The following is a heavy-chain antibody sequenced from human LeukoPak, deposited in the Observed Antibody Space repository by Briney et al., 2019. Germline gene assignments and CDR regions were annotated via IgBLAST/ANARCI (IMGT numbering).Heavy chain of an antibody. CDR2: ISSSSSYI. Sequence: GSLRLSCAASGFTFSSYSMNWVRQAPGKGLEWVSSISSSSSYIYYADSVKGRFTISRGNAKNSLYLQMNSLRAEDTAVYYCARGSAEYSSGWYYFDYWGQGTLVTVSS. CDR1: GFTFSSYS. CDR3: ARGSAEYSSGWYYFDY. J-gene: IGHJ4*02. D-gene: IGHD6-19*01. V-gene: IGHV3-21*01.